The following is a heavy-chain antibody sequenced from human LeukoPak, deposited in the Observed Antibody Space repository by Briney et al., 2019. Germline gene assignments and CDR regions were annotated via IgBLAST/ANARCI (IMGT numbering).Heavy chain of an antibody. D-gene: IGHD3-22*01. J-gene: IGHJ4*02. CDR3: ARDTQRYYYDRALDY. Sequence: GGSLRLSCAASGFTFSSYAMHWVRQAPGKGLEWVAVISYDGSNKYYADSVKGRFTISRDNSKNTLYLQMNSLRAEDTAVYYCARDTQRYYYDRALDYWGQGTLVTVSS. CDR2: ISYDGSNK. CDR1: GFTFSSYA. V-gene: IGHV3-30*04.